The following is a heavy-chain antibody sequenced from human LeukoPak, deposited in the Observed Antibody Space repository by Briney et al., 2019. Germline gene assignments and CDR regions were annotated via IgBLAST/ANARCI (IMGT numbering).Heavy chain of an antibody. D-gene: IGHD3-9*01. V-gene: IGHV3-21*04. Sequence: GGSLRLSCAASGFSFSSYSMNWVRQAPGKGLEWVSSISTSSSYIYYADSVKGRFTISRDNAKNSLYLQVNSLRAEDTAVYYCAKDRSSIYYDILTGLDYWGQGTLVTVSS. CDR2: ISTSSSYI. CDR3: AKDRSSIYYDILTGLDY. J-gene: IGHJ4*02. CDR1: GFSFSSYS.